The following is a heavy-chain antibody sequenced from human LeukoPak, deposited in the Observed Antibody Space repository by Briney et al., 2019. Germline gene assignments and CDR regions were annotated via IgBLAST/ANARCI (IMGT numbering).Heavy chain of an antibody. Sequence: ASVKVSCKASGYTFTSYGISWVRQAPGQGLEWMGWISAYNGNTNYAQKLQGRVAMTTDTSTSTAYMELRSLRSDDTAVYYCARVQDPNYYYYMDVWGKGTTVTVSS. V-gene: IGHV1-18*01. J-gene: IGHJ6*03. D-gene: IGHD4-11*01. CDR3: ARVQDPNYYYYMDV. CDR1: GYTFTSYG. CDR2: ISAYNGNT.